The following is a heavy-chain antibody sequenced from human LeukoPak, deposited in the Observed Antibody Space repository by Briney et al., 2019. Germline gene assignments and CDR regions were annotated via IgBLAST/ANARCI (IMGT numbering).Heavy chain of an antibody. CDR3: ARDVPLYCSGGSCYSGWQYFQH. J-gene: IGHJ1*01. Sequence: ASVKVSCKASGYTFTSYAMHWVRQAPGQRLEWMGWINAGNGNTKYSQKFQGRVTITRDTSASTAYMELSSLRSEDTAVYYCARDVPLYCSGGSCYSGWQYFQHWGQGTLVTVSS. CDR2: INAGNGNT. V-gene: IGHV1-3*01. CDR1: GYTFTSYA. D-gene: IGHD2-15*01.